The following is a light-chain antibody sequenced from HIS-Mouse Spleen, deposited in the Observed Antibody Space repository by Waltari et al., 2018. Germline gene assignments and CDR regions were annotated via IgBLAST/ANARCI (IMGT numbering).Light chain of an antibody. V-gene: IGLV3-21*03. Sequence: SYVLTQPPSVSVAPVKTARLTYGGNHIGSKSVHWYQQKPGQAPVPVVYDDIDRPSGIPERFSGSNSGNTATLTISRVEAGDEADYYCQVWDSSSDHVVVGGGTKLTVL. CDR1: HIGSKS. CDR2: DDI. CDR3: QVWDSSSDHVV. J-gene: IGLJ2*01.